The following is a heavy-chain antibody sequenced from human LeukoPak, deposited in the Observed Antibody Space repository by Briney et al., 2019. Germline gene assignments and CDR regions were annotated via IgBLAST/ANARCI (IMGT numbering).Heavy chain of an antibody. Sequence: SETLSLTCAVYGGSFSAYYWSWIRQPPGKGLEWIGYIYYSGSTNYNPSLKSRVTIPVDTSKNQFSLKLSSVTAADTAVYYCARSGPSYSGSYWFDPWGQGTLVTVSS. V-gene: IGHV4-59*01. CDR2: IYYSGST. CDR1: GGSFSAYY. CDR3: ARSGPSYSGSYWFDP. D-gene: IGHD1-26*01. J-gene: IGHJ5*02.